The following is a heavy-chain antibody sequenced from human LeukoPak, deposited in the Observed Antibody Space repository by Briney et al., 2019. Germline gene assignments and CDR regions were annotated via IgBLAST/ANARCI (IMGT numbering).Heavy chain of an antibody. CDR3: VKEGGLRVFSDWSESCY. CDR1: GFTFSTYA. D-gene: IGHD6-19*01. Sequence: GGSLRLSCVGSGFTFSTYAMTWVRQAPGKGLEWVSSISGSGIDTHYADSVKGRFTISRDNSKNSLFLQMSTLRADDTAVYYCVKEGGLRVFSDWSESCYWGQGTLVTVSS. CDR2: ISGSGIDT. J-gene: IGHJ4*02. V-gene: IGHV3-23*01.